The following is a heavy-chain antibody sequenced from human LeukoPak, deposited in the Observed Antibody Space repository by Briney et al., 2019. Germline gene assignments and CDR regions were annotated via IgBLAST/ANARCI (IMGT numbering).Heavy chain of an antibody. J-gene: IGHJ5*02. D-gene: IGHD6-19*01. Sequence: ASVTVSCKASGYTFTSYYMHWVRQAPGQGLEWMGIINPSGGSTSYAQKFQDRVTMTRDTSTSTVYMELSSLRSEDTAVYYCARAGPYPDWYLAVAGPNWFDPWGQGTLVTVSS. CDR3: ARAGPYPDWYLAVAGPNWFDP. CDR1: GYTFTSYY. CDR2: INPSGGST. V-gene: IGHV1-46*01.